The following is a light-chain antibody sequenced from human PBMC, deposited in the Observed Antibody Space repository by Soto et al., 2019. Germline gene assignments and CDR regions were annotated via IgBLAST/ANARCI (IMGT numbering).Light chain of an antibody. Sequence: EIVLTQSPATLALSPGERAIFSCRASQSVSRYLAWYQQKPGQAPRLLIYGASSRATGIPDRFSGSGSGTDFTLTISRLEPEDFAEYYCQQYGSSPTTFGQGTKV. V-gene: IGKV3-20*01. CDR3: QQYGSSPTT. CDR1: QSVSRY. CDR2: GAS. J-gene: IGKJ1*01.